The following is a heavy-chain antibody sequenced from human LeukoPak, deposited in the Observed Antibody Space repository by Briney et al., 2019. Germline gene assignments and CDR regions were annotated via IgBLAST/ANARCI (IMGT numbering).Heavy chain of an antibody. CDR2: ISSSSSYI. D-gene: IGHD6-6*01. V-gene: IGHV3-21*01. CDR3: ARSHFTAARPVDY. Sequence: GGSLRLSCAASGFTFSSCSMNWVRQAPGKGLAGVSSISSSSSYIYYEHSVKGRFTISRDNAKNSLYLQMNSLRVEDTAVYYCARSHFTAARPVDYWGQGTLVTVSS. J-gene: IGHJ4*02. CDR1: GFTFSSCS.